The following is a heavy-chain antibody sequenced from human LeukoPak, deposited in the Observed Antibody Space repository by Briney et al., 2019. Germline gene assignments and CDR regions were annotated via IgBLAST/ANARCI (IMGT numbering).Heavy chain of an antibody. V-gene: IGHV3-23*01. J-gene: IGHJ5*02. D-gene: IGHD1-14*01. Sequence: GGSLRLSCAASGFTFRSSVMSWVRQAPGKGPEWVSAISSSGGTTKYPDSVKGRFTISRDNSKNTLYLQMNSLRVEDTAVYYCARTERFDPWGQGTLVTVSS. CDR3: ARTERFDP. CDR2: ISSSGGTT. CDR1: GFTFRSSV.